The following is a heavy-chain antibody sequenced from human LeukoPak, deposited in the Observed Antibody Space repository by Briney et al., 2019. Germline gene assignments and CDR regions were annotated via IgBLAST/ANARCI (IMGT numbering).Heavy chain of an antibody. CDR3: ARGDEVTTDDY. V-gene: IGHV1-2*06. Sequence: ASVKVSCKASGYTFTGYYMHWVRQAPGQGLEWMGRINPNSGGTNYAQEFQGRVTMTRDTSISTAYMELSRLRSDDTAVYYCARGDEVTTDDYWGQGTLVTVSS. CDR2: INPNSGGT. CDR1: GYTFTGYY. J-gene: IGHJ4*02. D-gene: IGHD4-17*01.